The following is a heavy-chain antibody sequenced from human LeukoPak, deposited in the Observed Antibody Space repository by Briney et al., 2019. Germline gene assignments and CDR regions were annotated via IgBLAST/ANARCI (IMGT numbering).Heavy chain of an antibody. CDR1: GFTFSSYA. J-gene: IGHJ5*02. V-gene: IGHV3-30*04. D-gene: IGHD3-3*01. Sequence: GGSLRLSCAASGFTFSSYAMHWVRQAPGKGLEWVAVISYDGSNKYYADSVKGRFTISRDNSKNTLYLQMNSLRAEDTAVYYCAREASATYYDFWSGYYKASWFDPWGQGTLVTVSS. CDR3: AREASATYYDFWSGYYKASWFDP. CDR2: ISYDGSNK.